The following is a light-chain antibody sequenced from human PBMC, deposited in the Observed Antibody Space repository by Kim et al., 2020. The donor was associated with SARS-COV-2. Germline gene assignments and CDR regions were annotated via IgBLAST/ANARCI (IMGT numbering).Light chain of an antibody. CDR2: AAS. CDR3: QQSYITPFT. V-gene: IGKV1-39*01. J-gene: IGKJ3*01. CDR1: QSISSH. Sequence: DIQMTQSPSSLSASVGDRVTITCRTTQSISSHLNWYQQKPGRAPKLLISAASTWQGGVPSRFSGSGSETDFTLTISSLQPDDFATYFCQQSYITPFTFGPGTKVDIK.